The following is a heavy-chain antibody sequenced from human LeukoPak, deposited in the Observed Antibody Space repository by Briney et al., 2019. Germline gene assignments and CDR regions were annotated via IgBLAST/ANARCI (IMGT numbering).Heavy chain of an antibody. CDR2: INWNGGST. CDR3: ARGLVPAANIYYYYYYMDV. CDR1: GFTFDDYG. Sequence: PGGSLRLSCAASGFTFDDYGMSWVRQAPGKGLEWVSGINWNGGSTGCADSVKGRFTISRDNAKNSLYLQMNSLRAEDTALYYCARGLVPAANIYYYYYYMDVWGKGTTVTVSS. J-gene: IGHJ6*03. V-gene: IGHV3-20*04. D-gene: IGHD2-2*01.